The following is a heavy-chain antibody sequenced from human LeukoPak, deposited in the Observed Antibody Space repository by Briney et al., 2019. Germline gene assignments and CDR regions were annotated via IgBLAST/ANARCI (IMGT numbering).Heavy chain of an antibody. V-gene: IGHV3-66*01. CDR3: ARDIHPHEWLVLLL. Sequence: GGSLRLSCAASGFTVTSNHMNWVRQAPGKGLEWVSIIYTGGTTHYADSLKDRFTISRDDSINTLYLQMNSLRAEDTAVYYCARDIHPHEWLVLLLWGQGTLVTVSS. CDR1: GFTVTSNH. J-gene: IGHJ4*02. D-gene: IGHD6-19*01. CDR2: IYTGGTT.